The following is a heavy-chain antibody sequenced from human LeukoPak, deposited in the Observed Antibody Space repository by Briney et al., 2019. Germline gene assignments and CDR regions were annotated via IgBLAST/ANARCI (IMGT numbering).Heavy chain of an antibody. V-gene: IGHV4-4*07. CDR3: ARECKIPAAVGTLDI. CDR1: GGSFSDYY. CDR2: LYPSGSS. J-gene: IGHJ3*02. Sequence: SETLSLTCTVSGGSFSDYYWSWIRQSAGKGLEWIGRLYPSGSSNYDPSLKSRVTMSVDTSKNQFSLKLSSVTAADTAVYFCARECKIPAAVGTLDIWGQGTMVTVSS. D-gene: IGHD6-13*01.